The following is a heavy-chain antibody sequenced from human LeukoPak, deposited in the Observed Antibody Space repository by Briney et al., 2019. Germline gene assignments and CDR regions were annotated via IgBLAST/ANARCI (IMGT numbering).Heavy chain of an antibody. J-gene: IGHJ4*02. CDR3: ARAPYCSGGSCYFEY. CDR2: IKQDGSEK. CDR1: GFTFSSYW. V-gene: IGHV3-7*01. Sequence: GGSLRLSCAASGFTFSSYWMSWVRQAPGKGLEWVANIKQDGSEKYYVDSVKGRFTISRDNAKNSLYLQMNSLRAEDTAVYYCARAPYCSGGSCYFEYWGQGTLVTVSS. D-gene: IGHD2-15*01.